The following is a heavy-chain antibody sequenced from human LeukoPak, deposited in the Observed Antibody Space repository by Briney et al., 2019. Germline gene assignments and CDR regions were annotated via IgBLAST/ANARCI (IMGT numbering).Heavy chain of an antibody. CDR2: ISRDSGTI. J-gene: IGHJ4*02. CDR1: GFTFSSYS. V-gene: IGHV3-21*01. CDR3: AASPPVGPIDY. D-gene: IGHD1-26*01. Sequence: PGESLRLSCAASGFTFSSYSVNWVRQAPGKGLEWVSIISRDSGTIIYADSVKGRFTISRDNAKNSLYLQMNSLRAEDTAVYFCAASPPVGPIDYWGQGALVSVSS.